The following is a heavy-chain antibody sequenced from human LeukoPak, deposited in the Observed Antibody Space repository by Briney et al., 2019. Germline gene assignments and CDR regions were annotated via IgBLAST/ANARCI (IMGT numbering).Heavy chain of an antibody. CDR1: GFTFSSFW. CDR2: IKQDGSET. CDR3: ARDTSGLDY. Sequence: GGSLRLSCAASGFTFSSFWMSWVRQAPGRGLEWLANIKQDGSETCYVDSVKGRFTISRDNAKNSLFLQMNSLRAEDTAVYYCARDTSGLDYWGQGTLVTVSS. V-gene: IGHV3-7*04. J-gene: IGHJ4*02. D-gene: IGHD3-10*01.